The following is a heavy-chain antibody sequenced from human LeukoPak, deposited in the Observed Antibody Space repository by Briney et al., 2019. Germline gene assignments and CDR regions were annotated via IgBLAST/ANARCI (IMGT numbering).Heavy chain of an antibody. CDR2: INTNSGGT. D-gene: IGHD3-16*02. CDR1: GYTFTDYY. CDR3: ARDHLTVIEGPGN. Sequence: ASVKVSCKASGYTFTDYYMYWVRQTPGQGLEWMGWINTNSGGTNYAQKFQGRVTMTRDTSITTAYMELSRLRFDDTAVYYCARDHLTVIEGPGNWGQGTLVTVSS. V-gene: IGHV1-2*02. J-gene: IGHJ4*02.